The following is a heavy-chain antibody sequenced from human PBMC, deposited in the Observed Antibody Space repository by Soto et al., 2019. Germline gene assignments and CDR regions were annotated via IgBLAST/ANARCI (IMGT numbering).Heavy chain of an antibody. CDR1: GXTIDDYS. CDR2: ISWNSGSI. Sequence: SLRLSCAASGXTIDDYSMHWVRQAQGRGLEWVSGISWNSGSIVYADSVKGPFTISRDNANNSLYLQMNTMRAEDTALYYCAKVPGLGYYYGMDVWGQGTTVTVSS. D-gene: IGHD6-6*01. V-gene: IGHV3-9*01. J-gene: IGHJ6*02. CDR3: AKVPGLGYYYGMDV.